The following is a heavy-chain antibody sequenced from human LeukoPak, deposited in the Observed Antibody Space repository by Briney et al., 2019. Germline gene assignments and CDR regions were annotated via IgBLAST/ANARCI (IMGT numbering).Heavy chain of an antibody. Sequence: SETLSLTCAVYGGSFSPYYWSWIRQPPGKGLEWIGEINHSGSTNYNPSLKSRVTISVDTSKNQFSLKLSSVTAADTAVYYCARGGFYCGGDCYVDYWGQGTLVTVSS. CDR3: ARGGFYCGGDCYVDY. CDR1: GGSFSPYY. D-gene: IGHD2-21*02. J-gene: IGHJ4*02. V-gene: IGHV4-34*01. CDR2: INHSGST.